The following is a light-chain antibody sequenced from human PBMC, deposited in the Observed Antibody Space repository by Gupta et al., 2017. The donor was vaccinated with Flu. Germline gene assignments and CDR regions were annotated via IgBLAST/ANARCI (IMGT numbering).Light chain of an antibody. V-gene: IGLV2-18*02. J-gene: IGLJ1*01. CDR2: EVS. CDR3: TSYTSSSTYV. CDR1: SSDIGTYNR. Sequence: QSALTQPPSVSGSPGQSVTIPFTGTSSDIGTYNRVSWYQPPPGTAPKLMIYEVSNRPSGVPDRFSASKSGNTASLTISGLQGEDDADYYCTSYTSSSTYVFGTGTKVTVL.